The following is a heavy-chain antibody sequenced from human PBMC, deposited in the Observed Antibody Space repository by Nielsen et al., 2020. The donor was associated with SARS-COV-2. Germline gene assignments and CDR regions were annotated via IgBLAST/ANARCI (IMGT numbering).Heavy chain of an antibody. CDR3: AKGDSSSSPLNSFDV. J-gene: IGHJ3*01. CDR1: RFTFSSYA. CDR2: ISGRGDSI. D-gene: IGHD6-6*01. V-gene: IGHV3-23*01. Sequence: GSLRLSCAASRFTFSSYAMTWVRQAPGKGLEWVSAISGRGDSIYYAGSVKDRFTISRDNSKNTLYLQMNSLRAEDTAVYYCAKGDSSSSPLNSFDVWGQGTLVTVSS.